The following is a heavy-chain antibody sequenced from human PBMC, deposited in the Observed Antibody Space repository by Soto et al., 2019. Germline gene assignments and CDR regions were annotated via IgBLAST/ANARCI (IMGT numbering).Heavy chain of an antibody. D-gene: IGHD2-15*01. Sequence: GGSLRLSCAASGFTFSSYGMHWVRKAPGKGLEWVSSISSSSSYIYYADSVKGRFTISRDNAKNSLYLQMNSLRAEDKAVYYCARGVGYCSGGSCYHGGGYYYYYYMDVWGKGTTVTVSS. CDR2: ISSSSSYI. J-gene: IGHJ6*03. V-gene: IGHV3-21*01. CDR1: GFTFSSYG. CDR3: ARGVGYCSGGSCYHGGGYYYYYYMDV.